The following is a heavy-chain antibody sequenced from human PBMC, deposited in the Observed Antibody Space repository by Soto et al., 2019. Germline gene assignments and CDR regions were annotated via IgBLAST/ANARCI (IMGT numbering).Heavy chain of an antibody. J-gene: IGHJ6*03. V-gene: IGHV1-8*01. Sequence: ASVKVSCKASGYTFTSYDINWVRQATGQGLEWMGWMNPNSGNTGYAQKFQGRVTMTRNTSISTAYMELSSLRSEDTAVYYCARVSSRITIFGVVIYYYYYYMDVWGKGTTVTVSS. CDR2: MNPNSGNT. CDR1: GYTFTSYD. CDR3: ARVSSRITIFGVVIYYYYYYMDV. D-gene: IGHD3-3*01.